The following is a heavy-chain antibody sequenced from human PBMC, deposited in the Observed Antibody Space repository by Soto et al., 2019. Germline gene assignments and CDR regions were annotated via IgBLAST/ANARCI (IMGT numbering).Heavy chain of an antibody. J-gene: IGHJ6*02. Sequence: LRLSCAASGFTFSSYSMNWVRQAPGKGLEWVSSISSSSSYIYYADSVKGRFTISRDNAKNSLYLQMNSLRAEDTAVYYCARDNSGGFGELSGYYYGMDVWGQGTTVTVSS. CDR1: GFTFSSYS. CDR3: ARDNSGGFGELSGYYYGMDV. V-gene: IGHV3-21*01. D-gene: IGHD3-10*01. CDR2: ISSSSSYI.